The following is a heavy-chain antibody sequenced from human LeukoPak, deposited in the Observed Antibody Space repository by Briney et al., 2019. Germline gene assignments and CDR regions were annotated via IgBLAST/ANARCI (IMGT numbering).Heavy chain of an antibody. CDR1: GVTFSSYS. J-gene: IGHJ1*01. CDR2: ISSSSSYI. V-gene: IGHV3-21*04. Sequence: TGGSLRLSCAASGVTFSSYSMNWVRQAPGKGLEWVSSISSSSSYIYYADSVKGRFTISRDNAKNSLYLQMNSLRAEDTAVYYCAGWGVVGASTGEYFQHWGQGTLVTVSS. D-gene: IGHD1-26*01. CDR3: AGWGVVGASTGEYFQH.